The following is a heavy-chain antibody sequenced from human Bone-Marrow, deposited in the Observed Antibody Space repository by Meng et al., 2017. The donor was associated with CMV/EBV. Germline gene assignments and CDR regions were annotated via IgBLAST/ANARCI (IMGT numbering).Heavy chain of an antibody. V-gene: IGHV1-2*02. CDR2: INPNSGDT. CDR1: GYTFIGYY. CDR3: ARDLIAYY. J-gene: IGHJ4*02. Sequence: SLKVSCKAPGYTFIGYYIHWVRQAPGQGLEWMGWINPNSGDTNYAQRFQGRVTMTRDTSISTAYMELSRLRSDDTAVYYCARDLIAYYWGQGTLVTVSS.